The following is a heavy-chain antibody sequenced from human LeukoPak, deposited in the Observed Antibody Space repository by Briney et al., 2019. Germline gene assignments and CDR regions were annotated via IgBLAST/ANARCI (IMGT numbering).Heavy chain of an antibody. CDR3: ARGGVLSSRAFDI. CDR2: IYTSGST. Sequence: PSQTLSLTCTVSGGSISSGSYYWSWIRQLAGKGLEWIGRIYTSGSTNYNPSLKSRVTISVDTSKNQFSLKLSSVTAADTAVYYCARGGVLSSRAFDIWGQGTMVTVSS. D-gene: IGHD6-6*01. J-gene: IGHJ3*02. V-gene: IGHV4-61*02. CDR1: GGSISSGSYY.